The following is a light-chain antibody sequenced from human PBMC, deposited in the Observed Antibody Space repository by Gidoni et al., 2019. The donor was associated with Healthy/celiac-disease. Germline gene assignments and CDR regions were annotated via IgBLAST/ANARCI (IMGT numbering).Light chain of an antibody. Sequence: ITCGGNNIGSKSVHWYQQKPGQAPVLVVYDDSDRPSGIPERFSGSNSGNTATLTISRVEAGDEADYYGQVWDSSSDPVVYGGGTKLTVL. CDR1: NIGSKS. V-gene: IGLV3-21*02. CDR2: DDS. CDR3: QVWDSSSDPVV. J-gene: IGLJ2*01.